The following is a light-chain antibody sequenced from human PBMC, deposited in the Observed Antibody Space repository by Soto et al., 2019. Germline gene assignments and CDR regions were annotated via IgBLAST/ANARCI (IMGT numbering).Light chain of an antibody. V-gene: IGLV1-40*01. CDR3: QSYDDSLSVHYV. CDR1: SSNIGSNYD. CDR2: GNT. J-gene: IGLJ1*01. Sequence: QSVLTQPPSVSGAPGQRVTISCTGSSSNIGSNYDVQWYQQLPGTAPKLLIHGNTDRPSGVPDLFSGSKSGTSASLAITWLQADDEADYYCQSYDDSLSVHYVFGTGTKVTVL.